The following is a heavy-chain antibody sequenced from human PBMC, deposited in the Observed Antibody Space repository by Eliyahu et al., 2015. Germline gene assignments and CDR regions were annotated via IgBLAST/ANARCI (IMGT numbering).Heavy chain of an antibody. CDR2: ISGSGGST. CDR1: GFTFSSYX. V-gene: IGHV3-23*01. CDR3: AKDLVVTYHYDSSGYYSHYYGVDV. D-gene: IGHD3-22*01. Sequence: GGLVQPGGSLRISCAASGFTFSSYXMNWVRQAPGKGLEWVSAISGSGGSTYYADSVKGRSTISRDNSKNTLYLQMNSLRAEDTAVYYCAKDLVVTYHYDSSGYYSHYYGVDVWGQGTTVTVSS. J-gene: IGHJ6*02.